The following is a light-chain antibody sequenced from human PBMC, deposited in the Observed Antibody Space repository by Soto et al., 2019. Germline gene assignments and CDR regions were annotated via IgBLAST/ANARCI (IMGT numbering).Light chain of an antibody. CDR3: SSYTTSGTPV. J-gene: IGLJ3*02. CDR1: SSDVGGYNY. CDR2: EVS. Sequence: QSALTQPASVPGSPGQSITISSTGTSSDVGGYNYLSWYQQNPGKAPKVMIYEVSNRPSGVSNRFSGSKSGNTASLTISGLQAEDEADYYSSSYTTSGTPVFGGGTKVTVL. V-gene: IGLV2-14*01.